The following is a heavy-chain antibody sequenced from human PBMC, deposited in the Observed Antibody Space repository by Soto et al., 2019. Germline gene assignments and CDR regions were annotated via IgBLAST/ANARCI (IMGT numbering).Heavy chain of an antibody. CDR3: ERGDYYGSGRGGMDV. Sequence: QVQLVQSGAEVKKPGSSVKVSCKASGGTFSSYAISWVRQAPGQGLEWMGGIIPIFGTANYAQKFQGRVPITAAQSTSTANRGVSGLRAEDTAVYYGERGDYYGSGRGGMDVWGQGTTVTVSS. V-gene: IGHV1-69*01. CDR2: IIPIFGTA. J-gene: IGHJ6*02. CDR1: GGTFSSYA. D-gene: IGHD3-10*01.